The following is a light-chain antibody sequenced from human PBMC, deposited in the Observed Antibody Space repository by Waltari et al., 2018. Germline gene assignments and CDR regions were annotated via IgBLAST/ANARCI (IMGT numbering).Light chain of an antibody. Sequence: QAALTQPPSVSGSPGQSVTISCTGSSSDIGGYNYVSWYQQHPGKAPKLMIYDVSKRPSVVSDRFSGSKSGNTASLTISGLQAEDEADYYCSSYAGSNNVLFGGGTRLTVL. CDR2: DVS. CDR3: SSYAGSNNVL. CDR1: SSDIGGYNY. J-gene: IGLJ2*01. V-gene: IGLV2-8*01.